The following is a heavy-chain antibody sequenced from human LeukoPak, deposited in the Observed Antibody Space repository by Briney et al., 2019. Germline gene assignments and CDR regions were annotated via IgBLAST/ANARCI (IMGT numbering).Heavy chain of an antibody. J-gene: IGHJ4*02. CDR2: ISNSSPNI. D-gene: IGHD3-22*01. V-gene: IGHV3-21*01. CDR1: GFTFISYS. CDR3: ARALHDSSGYYFDY. Sequence: GGSLRLSCAASGFTFISYSMNGGRQAPGKGLEWGSSISNSSPNIYYADSVKGRFTISRDSAKDSLFLQMNSLRAEDTAVYYCARALHDSSGYYFDYWGQGTLVTVSS.